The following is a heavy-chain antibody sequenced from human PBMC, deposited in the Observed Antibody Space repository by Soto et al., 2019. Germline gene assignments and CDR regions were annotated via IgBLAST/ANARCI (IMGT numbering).Heavy chain of an antibody. CDR1: GFTFSSYG. CDR3: ARMGDSSGYSGGFDP. V-gene: IGHV3-33*05. J-gene: IGHJ5*02. D-gene: IGHD3-22*01. Sequence: AGGSLRLSCRTSGFTFSSYGMHWVRQAPGKGPEWVAFISNDGSKTDYADSVKGRFTISRDNSKNTLYLQMNGLRAEDTAVYFCARMGDSSGYSGGFDPWGQGTLVTVSS. CDR2: ISNDGSKT.